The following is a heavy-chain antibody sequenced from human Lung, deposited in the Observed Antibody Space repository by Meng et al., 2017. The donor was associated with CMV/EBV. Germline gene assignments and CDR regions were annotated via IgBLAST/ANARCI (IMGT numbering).Heavy chain of an antibody. CDR2: ISSSGTYI. CDR3: ARDVSPRSSAYFAIYYFYALDV. Sequence: SCAASGFTFSSYSMNWVRQAPGKGLEWVSSISSSGTYIYYADSVKGRFTISRDNAQNSLYLQMNSLRAEDTAVYYCARDVSPRSSAYFAIYYFYALDVWXKGTXVNGAS. CDR1: GFTFSSYS. J-gene: IGHJ6*04. V-gene: IGHV3-21*01. D-gene: IGHD2-21*01.